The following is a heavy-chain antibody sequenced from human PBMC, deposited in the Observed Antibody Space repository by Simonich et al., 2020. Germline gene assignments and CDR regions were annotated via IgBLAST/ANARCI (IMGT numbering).Heavy chain of an antibody. CDR3: ARSTTGTTAFDI. CDR2: ISAYNGNT. V-gene: IGHV1-18*01. D-gene: IGHD1-1*01. J-gene: IGHJ3*02. Sequence: QVQLVQSGAEVKKPWASVKVSCKASGYTFTSYGISWGRQAPGQGLEWRGWISAYNGNTTYAQKIQCRVSMTTDTSTSTAYMERRSLRSDDTAVYYCARSTTGTTAFDIWGQGTMVTVSS. CDR1: GYTFTSYG.